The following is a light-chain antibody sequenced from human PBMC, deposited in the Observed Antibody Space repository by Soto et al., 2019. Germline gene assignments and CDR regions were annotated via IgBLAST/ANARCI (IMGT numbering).Light chain of an antibody. CDR1: QSVSSY. J-gene: IGKJ4*01. V-gene: IGKV3-11*01. CDR2: DAS. CDR3: HQYDTLPLT. Sequence: EIVLTQSPATLSLSPGERATLSCRASQSVSSYLAGYQQKPGQAPRLLIYDASNRASGIPARFSGSGSGTDITLTISRLEPEDVAVYYCHQYDTLPLTFGGGTKVDIK.